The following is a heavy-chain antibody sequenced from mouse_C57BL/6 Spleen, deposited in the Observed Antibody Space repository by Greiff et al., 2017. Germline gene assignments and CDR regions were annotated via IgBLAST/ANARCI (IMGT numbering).Heavy chain of an antibody. V-gene: IGHV1-54*01. CDR1: GYAFTNYL. CDR3: ARSGYSNYYYAMDY. CDR2: INPGSGGT. J-gene: IGHJ4*01. D-gene: IGHD2-5*01. Sequence: QVQLQQSGAELVRPGTSVKVSCKASGYAFTNYLIEWVKQRPGQGLEWIGVINPGSGGTNYNEKFKGKATLTADKSSSTAYMQLSSLTSEDSAVYFCARSGYSNYYYAMDYWGQGTSVTVSS.